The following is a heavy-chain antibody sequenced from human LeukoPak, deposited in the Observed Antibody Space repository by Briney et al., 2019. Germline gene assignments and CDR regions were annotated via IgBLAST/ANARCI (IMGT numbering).Heavy chain of an antibody. CDR1: GFTFSSYS. J-gene: IGHJ4*02. CDR2: ISSSSSYI. Sequence: PGGSLRLSCAASGFTFSSYSMNWVRQAPGKGLEWVSSISSSSSYIYYADPVKGRFTISRDNSKNTLYLQMNSLRAEDTAVYYCAKWELLRPYTFDYWGQGTLVTVSS. CDR3: AKWELLRPYTFDY. V-gene: IGHV3-21*04. D-gene: IGHD1-26*01.